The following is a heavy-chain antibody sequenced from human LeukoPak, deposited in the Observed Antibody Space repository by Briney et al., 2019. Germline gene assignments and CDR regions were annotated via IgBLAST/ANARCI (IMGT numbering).Heavy chain of an antibody. CDR3: ARDKVVGPTQFDY. CDR2: IEQVGSEI. V-gene: IGHV3-7*01. D-gene: IGHD1-26*01. Sequence: PGGSLRLSCAASGFTFSSYWMSWVRQVPGKGLEWVANIEQVGSEIYYVDSVKGRFTISRDNAKNSLYLQMNSLRAEDTAVYYCARDKVVGPTQFDYWGQGALVTVSS. J-gene: IGHJ4*02. CDR1: GFTFSSYW.